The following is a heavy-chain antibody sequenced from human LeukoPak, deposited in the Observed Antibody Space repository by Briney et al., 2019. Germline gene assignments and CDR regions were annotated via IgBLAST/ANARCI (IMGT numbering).Heavy chain of an antibody. D-gene: IGHD1-26*01. V-gene: IGHV4-39*01. Sequence: SETLSLTCTASGASITISDYYWGWIRLPPRKGLEWIGTISHTGTTYYNPSLQSRVIISVDKSKNQFSLKLSSVTAADTAVYYCATREHHLLRTPGDYWGQGTLVTVSS. J-gene: IGHJ4*02. CDR3: ATREHHLLRTPGDY. CDR1: GASITISDYY. CDR2: ISHTGTT.